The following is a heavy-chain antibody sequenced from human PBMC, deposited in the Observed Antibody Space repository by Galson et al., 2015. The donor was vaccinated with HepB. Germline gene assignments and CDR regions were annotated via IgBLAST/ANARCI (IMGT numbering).Heavy chain of an antibody. D-gene: IGHD3-10*01. CDR2: IWYDGSNK. J-gene: IGHJ6*02. Sequence: SLRLSCAASGFTFSSYGMHWVRQAPGKGLEWVAVIWYDGSNKYYADSVKGRFTISRDNSKNTLYLQMNSLRAEDTAVYYCARDNSYGSGSYYPLYYYYGMDVWGQGTTVTVSS. CDR1: GFTFSSYG. V-gene: IGHV3-33*01. CDR3: ARDNSYGSGSYYPLYYYYGMDV.